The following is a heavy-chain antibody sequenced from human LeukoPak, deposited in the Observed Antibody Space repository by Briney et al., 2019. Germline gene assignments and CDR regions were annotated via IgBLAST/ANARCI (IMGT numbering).Heavy chain of an antibody. Sequence: GGSLRLSCAASGFTFSSYAMSWVRQAPGKGLEWVSAISGSGGSTYYADSVKGRFTISRDNAKNSLYLQMNSLRAEDTAVYYCAIIPRAAAGPSARSPFHYWGQGTLVTVSS. CDR1: GFTFSSYA. V-gene: IGHV3-23*01. CDR2: ISGSGGST. J-gene: IGHJ4*02. CDR3: AIIPRAAAGPSARSPFHY. D-gene: IGHD6-13*01.